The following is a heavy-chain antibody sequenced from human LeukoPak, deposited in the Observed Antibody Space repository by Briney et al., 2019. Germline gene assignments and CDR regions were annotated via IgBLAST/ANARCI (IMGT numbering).Heavy chain of an antibody. CDR3: ATALYCGGDCYPNWFDP. CDR2: INPSGGST. J-gene: IGHJ5*02. D-gene: IGHD2-21*02. V-gene: IGHV1-46*01. Sequence: GASVKVSCKASGYTFTSYYMHWVRQAPGQGLEWMGIINPSGGSTSYAQKFQGRVTMTRDTSTSTVYMELSSLRSEDTAEYYCATALYCGGDCYPNWFDPWGQGTLVTVSS. CDR1: GYTFTSYY.